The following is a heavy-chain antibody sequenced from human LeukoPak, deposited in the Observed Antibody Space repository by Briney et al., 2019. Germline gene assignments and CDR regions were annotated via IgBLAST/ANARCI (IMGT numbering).Heavy chain of an antibody. Sequence: PSETLSLTCTVSGGSISSYYWSWIRQHPGKGLEWIGYIYYSGSTYYNPSLKSRVTISVDTSKNQFSLKLSSVTAADTAVYYCARDLRDSDSSWSRYYYYGMDVWGQGTTVTVSS. J-gene: IGHJ6*02. CDR1: GGSISSYY. D-gene: IGHD6-13*01. V-gene: IGHV4-59*06. CDR3: ARDLRDSDSSWSRYYYYGMDV. CDR2: IYYSGST.